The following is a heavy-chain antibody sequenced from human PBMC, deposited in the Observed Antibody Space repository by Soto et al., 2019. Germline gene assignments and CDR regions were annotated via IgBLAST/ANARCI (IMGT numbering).Heavy chain of an antibody. J-gene: IGHJ3*02. V-gene: IGHV4-59*01. D-gene: IGHD1-26*01. CDR1: GASISSYY. Sequence: SETLSLTCSVSGASISSYYWSWIRQPPGKGLEWIGYIFYTGSTDYNPSLQSRVAIPIGASRKDFSLKMTSVAAADTAIYYCARFPGYSTSWAAFDIWGQGTLVTVSS. CDR3: ARFPGYSTSWAAFDI. CDR2: IFYTGST.